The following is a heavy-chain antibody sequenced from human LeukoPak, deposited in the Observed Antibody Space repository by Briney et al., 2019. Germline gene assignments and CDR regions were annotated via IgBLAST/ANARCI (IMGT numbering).Heavy chain of an antibody. D-gene: IGHD3-10*01. Sequence: PGGSLRLSCAASGFTFSSYGMHWVRQAPGKGLEWVAFIRYDGSNKYYADSVKGRFTISRDNSKNTLYLQMNSLRAEDTAVYYCAKDFYSGSGSYYTRLDYWGQGTLVTVSS. CDR1: GFTFSSYG. CDR2: IRYDGSNK. J-gene: IGHJ4*02. CDR3: AKDFYSGSGSYYTRLDY. V-gene: IGHV3-30*02.